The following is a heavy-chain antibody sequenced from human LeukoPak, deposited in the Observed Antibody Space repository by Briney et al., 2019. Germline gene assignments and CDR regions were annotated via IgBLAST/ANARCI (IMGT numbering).Heavy chain of an antibody. J-gene: IGHJ2*01. V-gene: IGHV3-23*01. Sequence: GGSLRLSCAASGFNFSSYVMSWVRQAPGKGLEWASGISGSSGSTYYADSVKGRFTISRDNPKSALYLQMNSLRAEDTAVYYCANWLTKSSPKYFDLWGRGTLVTVSS. CDR1: GFNFSSYV. D-gene: IGHD6-13*01. CDR2: ISGSSGST. CDR3: ANWLTKSSPKYFDL.